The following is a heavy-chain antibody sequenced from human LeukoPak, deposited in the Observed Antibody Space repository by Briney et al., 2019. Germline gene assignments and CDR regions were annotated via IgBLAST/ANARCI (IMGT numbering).Heavy chain of an antibody. CDR1: GGSISSYY. D-gene: IGHD4-11*01. V-gene: IGHV4-4*07. J-gene: IGHJ3*02. Sequence: SETLSLTCTVSGGSISSYYWSWIRQPAGKGLEWIGRIYSGGSTNYNPSLKRRVTMSVDTSKNQFSLKLSSVTAADTAVYYCARRFKAGRTLPYFGPTTTPYDDAFDIWGQGTMVTVSS. CDR2: IYSGGST. CDR3: ARRFKAGRTLPYFGPTTTPYDDAFDI.